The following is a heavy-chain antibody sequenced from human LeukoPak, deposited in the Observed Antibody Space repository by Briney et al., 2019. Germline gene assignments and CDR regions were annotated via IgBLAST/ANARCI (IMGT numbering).Heavy chain of an antibody. CDR3: ASKGYYHLDAFDI. J-gene: IGHJ3*02. Sequence: GESLKISCKGSGYSFTSYWIGWVRQMPGKGLEWMGIIYPGDSDTRYSPSFQGQVTISADKSISTAYLQWSSLKASDTAMHYCASKGYYHLDAFDIWGQGTMVTVSS. V-gene: IGHV5-51*01. D-gene: IGHD3-22*01. CDR2: IYPGDSDT. CDR1: GYSFTSYW.